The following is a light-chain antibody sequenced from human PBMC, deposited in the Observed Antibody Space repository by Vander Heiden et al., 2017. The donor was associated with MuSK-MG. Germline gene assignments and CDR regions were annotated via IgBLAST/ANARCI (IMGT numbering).Light chain of an antibody. J-gene: IGKJ4*01. CDR2: DAS. Sequence: EIVLTQSPATLSLSPGEGATLSCRASQSVSRYVAWYQQKPGQAPSLLIYDASNRATGIPARFSGSGSGTDFTLTISSLEPEDSAIYYCQQRSNWPLTFGGGTKVEI. CDR3: QQRSNWPLT. V-gene: IGKV3-11*01. CDR1: QSVSRY.